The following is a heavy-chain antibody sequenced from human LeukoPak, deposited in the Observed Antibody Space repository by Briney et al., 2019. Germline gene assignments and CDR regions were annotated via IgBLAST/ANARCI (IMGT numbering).Heavy chain of an antibody. D-gene: IGHD6-19*01. Sequence: PSETLSLTCTVSGGSISSYYWSWMRQPPGKGREWGGYIYYRGSTNYNPSLPRRVTISVDTSKNQFSLKLSSVPAADTAVYYCARVRSSGWLDYWGQGTLVTVSS. V-gene: IGHV4-59*01. CDR2: IYYRGST. CDR1: GGSISSYY. CDR3: ARVRSSGWLDY. J-gene: IGHJ4*02.